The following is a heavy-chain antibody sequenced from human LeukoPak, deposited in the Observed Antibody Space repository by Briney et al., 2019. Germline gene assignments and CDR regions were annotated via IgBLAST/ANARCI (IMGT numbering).Heavy chain of an antibody. CDR1: GFTFSHFG. V-gene: IGHV3-30*02. J-gene: IGHJ4*02. D-gene: IGHD6-19*01. CDR2: IRADGSGR. CDR3: AKDPNQRLTLDH. Sequence: QAGGSLRLSCAASGFTFSHFGMHWARQAPGKGLEWVAFIRADGSGRYYADSVNGRFTISRDNTWTTVFLQMTSLTPEDSGVYYCAKDPNQRLTLDHWGQGTLVTVSS.